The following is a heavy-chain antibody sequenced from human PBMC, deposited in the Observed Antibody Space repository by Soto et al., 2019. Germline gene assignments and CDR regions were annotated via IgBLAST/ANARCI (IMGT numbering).Heavy chain of an antibody. J-gene: IGHJ4*02. V-gene: IGHV3-48*02. CDR1: GFTFSSYS. D-gene: IGHD6-13*01. CDR3: ARDQVGSSWYNYFDY. Sequence: GESLKISCAASGFTFSSYSMNWVRQAPGKGLEWVSYISSSSSTIYYADSVKGRFTISRDNAKNSLYLQMNSLRDEDTAVYYCARDQVGSSWYNYFDYWGQGTLVTVSS. CDR2: ISSSSSTI.